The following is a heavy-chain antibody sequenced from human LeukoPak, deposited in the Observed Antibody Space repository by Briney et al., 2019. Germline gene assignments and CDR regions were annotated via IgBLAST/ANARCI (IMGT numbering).Heavy chain of an antibody. V-gene: IGHV1-8*03. J-gene: IGHJ4*02. Sequence: AASVKVSCKASGYTFTSYDINWVRQATGQGLEWMGWMNPNSGNTGYAQKFQGRVTITRNTSISTAYMELSSLRSEDTAVYYCARGRQQLGTYYFDYWGQGTLVTVSS. CDR1: GYTFTSYD. D-gene: IGHD6-13*01. CDR3: ARGRQQLGTYYFDY. CDR2: MNPNSGNT.